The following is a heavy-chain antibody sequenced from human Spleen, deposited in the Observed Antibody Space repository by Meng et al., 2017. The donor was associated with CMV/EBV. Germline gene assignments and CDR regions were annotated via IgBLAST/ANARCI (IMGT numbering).Heavy chain of an antibody. CDR1: GFSFSDYY. D-gene: IGHD4-23*01. J-gene: IGHJ6*02. CDR2: IYSGGST. CDR3: ARDGNTQYGMDV. Sequence: GESLKISCAASGFSFSDYYMTWVRQAPGKGLEWVSVIYSGGSTYYADSVKGRFTISRDNSKNTLYLQMNSLRAEDTAVYYCARDGNTQYGMDVWGQGTTVTVSS. V-gene: IGHV3-53*01.